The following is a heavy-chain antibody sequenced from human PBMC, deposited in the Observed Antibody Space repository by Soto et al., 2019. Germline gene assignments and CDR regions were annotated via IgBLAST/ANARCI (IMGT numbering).Heavy chain of an antibody. J-gene: IGHJ4*02. CDR3: ARDSSYSSSSSFDY. Sequence: ASVKVSCKASGYTFTSYDISWVRQAPGQGLEWMGWISAYNGNTNYAQKLQGRVTMTTDTSTSTAYMELRSLRSDDTAVYYCARDSSYSSSSSFDYWGQGTLVTVSS. V-gene: IGHV1-18*04. CDR1: GYTFTSYD. CDR2: ISAYNGNT. D-gene: IGHD6-6*01.